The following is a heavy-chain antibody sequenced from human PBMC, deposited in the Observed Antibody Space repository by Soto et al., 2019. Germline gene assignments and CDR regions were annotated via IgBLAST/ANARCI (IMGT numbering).Heavy chain of an antibody. D-gene: IGHD2-15*01. V-gene: IGHV3-30*18. J-gene: IGHJ4*02. CDR3: AKEGSPKVSRWHDY. CDR1: GFTFSDYG. Sequence: GGSLRLSCAASGFTFSDYGIDWIRQAPGKGLEWVAVISHEGGTQYYADSVRGRFTFSRDNSKNILYLQMDSLRPEDTAVYFCAKEGSPKVSRWHDYWGQGTLVTVSS. CDR2: ISHEGGTQ.